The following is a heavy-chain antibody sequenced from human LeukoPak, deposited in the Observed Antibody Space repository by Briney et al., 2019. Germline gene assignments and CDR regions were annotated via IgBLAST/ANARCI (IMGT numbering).Heavy chain of an antibody. J-gene: IGHJ5*02. CDR2: IYYSGST. D-gene: IGHD2-2*01. CDR3: ARQVVPGADGNWFDP. CDR1: GGSISSSSYY. Sequence: SETLSLTCTVSGGSISSSSYYWGWIRQPPGKGLEWIGCIYYSGSTYYNPSLKSQVTIPVDTSKNQFLFKLNSLTAADRVVILCARQVVPGADGNWFDPWGQGTLVTVAS. V-gene: IGHV4-39*01.